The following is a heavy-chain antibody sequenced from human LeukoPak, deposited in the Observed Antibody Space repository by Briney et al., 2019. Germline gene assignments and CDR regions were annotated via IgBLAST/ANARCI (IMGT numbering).Heavy chain of an antibody. D-gene: IGHD1-26*01. J-gene: IGHJ4*02. CDR2: IYYSGST. Sequence: PSETLSLTCTVSGGSISSSSYYWGWIRQPPGKGLEWIGSIYYSGSTYYDPSLKSRVTIPVDTSKNQFSLKLSSVTAADTAVYYCASSTSGSYYRGGYYFDYWGQGTLVTVSS. V-gene: IGHV4-39*01. CDR1: GGSISSSSYY. CDR3: ASSTSGSYYRGGYYFDY.